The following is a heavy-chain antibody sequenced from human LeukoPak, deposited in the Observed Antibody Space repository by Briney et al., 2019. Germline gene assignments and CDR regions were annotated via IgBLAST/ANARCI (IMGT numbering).Heavy chain of an antibody. D-gene: IGHD3-3*01. J-gene: IGHJ4*02. CDR3: ARERTIFGVVMAGYYFDY. V-gene: IGHV4-30-4*08. CDR1: GGSISSYY. Sequence: TLSLTCTVSGGSISSYYWSWIRQPPGKGLEWIGYIYYSGSTYYNPSLKSRVTISVDTSKNQFSLKLSSETAADTAVYYCARERTIFGVVMAGYYFDYWGQGTLVTVSS. CDR2: IYYSGST.